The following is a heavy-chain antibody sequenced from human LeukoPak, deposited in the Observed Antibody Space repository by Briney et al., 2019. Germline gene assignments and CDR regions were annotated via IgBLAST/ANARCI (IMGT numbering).Heavy chain of an antibody. D-gene: IGHD1-7*01. V-gene: IGHV3-30*02. J-gene: IGHJ4*02. CDR1: GFTFSSYP. CDR3: VKWGTGTTRLFDY. CDR2: IRFDGSNI. Sequence: PGGSLRLSCAGSGFTFSSYPMSWVRQAPGKGLEWVAFIRFDGSNIYYADSVKGRFTISRDNSKNTLYLQMNSLRAEDTAMYYCVKWGTGTTRLFDYWGQGTLVTVSS.